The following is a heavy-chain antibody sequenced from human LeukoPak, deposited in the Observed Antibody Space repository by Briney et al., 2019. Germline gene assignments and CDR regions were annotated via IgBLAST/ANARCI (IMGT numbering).Heavy chain of an antibody. CDR2: PRNKANGYTT. V-gene: IGHV3-72*01. D-gene: IGHD6-19*01. CDR1: GFTFSDHY. Sequence: GGSLRLSCAVSGFTFSDHYMDWVRQTAGKGLESVARPRNKANGYTTAYAASVKGRFTISRDDSKNSLVLQMNSLKTEDTAVYYCVRVRYSRGWFPFDYWGQGALVTVSP. J-gene: IGHJ4*02. CDR3: VRVRYSRGWFPFDY.